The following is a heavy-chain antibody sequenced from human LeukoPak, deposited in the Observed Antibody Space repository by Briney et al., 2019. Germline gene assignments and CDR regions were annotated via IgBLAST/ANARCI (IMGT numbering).Heavy chain of an antibody. V-gene: IGHV3-11*01. CDR3: ARATRGGVGASSY. D-gene: IGHD1-26*01. CDR2: INSSGSIT. Sequence: GGSLRLSCGASGFIFSDYYLSWIRQTPGKGLEWLSYINSSGSITDYADSVKGRFTISRDNAKNSVYLQMTSLRTEDTAVYYCARATRGGVGASSYWGQGTLVTVST. CDR1: GFIFSDYY. J-gene: IGHJ4*02.